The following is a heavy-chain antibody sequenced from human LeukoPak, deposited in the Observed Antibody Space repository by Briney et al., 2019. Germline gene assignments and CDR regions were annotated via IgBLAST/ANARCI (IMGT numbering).Heavy chain of an antibody. V-gene: IGHV5-51*01. CDR3: ARHGGRGDSSGYYFGY. CDR1: GYSCTSYW. CDR2: IYPGDSDT. J-gene: IGHJ4*02. Sequence: GESLKISCKGSGYSCTSYWIGWVRQMPGKGLEWIGIIYPGDSDTRYSPSFQGQVTISADKSISTAYLQWSSLKASDTAMYYCARHGGRGDSSGYYFGYWGQGTLVTVSS. D-gene: IGHD3-22*01.